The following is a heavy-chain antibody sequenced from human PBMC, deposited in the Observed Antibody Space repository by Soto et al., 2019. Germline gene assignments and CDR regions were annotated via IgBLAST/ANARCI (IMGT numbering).Heavy chain of an antibody. CDR3: ARRGYRYAADFDY. CDR1: GGSISSGGYY. CDR2: IYYSGST. V-gene: IGHV4-31*03. Sequence: SETLSLTCTVSGGSISSGGYYWNWIRQHPGKGLEWIGCIYYSGSTYYNPSLQSRLTISLDTSKNQFSLKLSSVTAADTAVYYCARRGYRYAADFDYWGQTILVTVCS. J-gene: IGHJ4*02. D-gene: IGHD5-18*01.